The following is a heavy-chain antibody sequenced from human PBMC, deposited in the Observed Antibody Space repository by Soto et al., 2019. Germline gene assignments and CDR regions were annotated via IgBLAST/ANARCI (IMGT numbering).Heavy chain of an antibody. J-gene: IGHJ3*02. D-gene: IGHD3-16*02. CDR2: IYYSGST. Sequence: SETLSLTCTVSGGSISSGDYYWSWIRQPPGKGLEWIGYIYYSGSTYYNPSLKSRVTISVDTSKNQFSLKLSSVTAADTAVYYCARFAITFGGVIDSGDAFDIWGQGTMVTVSS. CDR1: GGSISSGDYY. CDR3: ARFAITFGGVIDSGDAFDI. V-gene: IGHV4-30-4*01.